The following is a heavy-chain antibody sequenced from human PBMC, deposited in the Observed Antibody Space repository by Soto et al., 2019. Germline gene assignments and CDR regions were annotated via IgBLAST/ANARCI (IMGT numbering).Heavy chain of an antibody. CDR3: ASRGNYDILTGYSSSRLSSYYYYYMDV. J-gene: IGHJ6*03. CDR2: INPSGGST. Sequence: GDSVKGSCKASGYTFTSYYMHWVRQAPGQGLEWMGIINPSGGSTSYAQKFQGRVTMTRDTSTNTVYMELSSLRSEDTAVYYCASRGNYDILTGYSSSRLSSYYYYYMDVWGKGTTVTVSS. D-gene: IGHD3-9*01. CDR1: GYTFTSYY. V-gene: IGHV1-46*03.